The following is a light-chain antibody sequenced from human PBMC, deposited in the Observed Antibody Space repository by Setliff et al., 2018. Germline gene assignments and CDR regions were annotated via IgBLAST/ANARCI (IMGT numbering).Light chain of an antibody. CDR2: DVS. V-gene: IGLV2-14*01. J-gene: IGLJ3*02. Sequence: QSVLAQPASVSGSPGQSIAVSCTGSGSDVGAYKFVSWYQQRPGKAPRLMIYDVSNRPSGVPDRFSASKSGTSASLAISGLRSDDEADYYCLTWDDGLGHWVFGGGTKVTVL. CDR3: LTWDDGLGHWV. CDR1: GSDVGAYKF.